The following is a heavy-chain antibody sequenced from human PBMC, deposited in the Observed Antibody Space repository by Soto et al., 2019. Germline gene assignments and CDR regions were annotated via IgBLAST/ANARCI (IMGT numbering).Heavy chain of an antibody. CDR2: IDGGGGSK. J-gene: IGHJ4*02. CDR3: AKRGLAGLGEVASPFDY. CDR1: GFTFNKYT. D-gene: IGHD3-16*01. Sequence: EVQLLESGGGLAQPGGSLRLSCAASGFTFNKYTMTWVRQAPGEGLVWLSTIDGGGGSKFYTDSVKGRFTISRDNSENTLYLQMNSLRAEDTAVYYCAKRGLAGLGEVASPFDYWGPGTLVTVSS. V-gene: IGHV3-23*01.